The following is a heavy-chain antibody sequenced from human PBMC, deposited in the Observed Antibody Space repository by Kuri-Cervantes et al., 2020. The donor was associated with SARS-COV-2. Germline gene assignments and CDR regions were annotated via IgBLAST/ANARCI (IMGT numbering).Heavy chain of an antibody. Sequence: ASVKVSCKASGYTFTSYGISWVRQAPGKGLEWMGGFDPEDGETIYAQKFQGRVTMTEDTSTDTAYMELSSLRSEDTAVYYCATDLRHYDFWSGYYPLGYFQHWGQGTLVTVYS. CDR1: GYTFTSYG. J-gene: IGHJ1*01. D-gene: IGHD3-3*01. CDR3: ATDLRHYDFWSGYYPLGYFQH. CDR2: FDPEDGET. V-gene: IGHV1-24*01.